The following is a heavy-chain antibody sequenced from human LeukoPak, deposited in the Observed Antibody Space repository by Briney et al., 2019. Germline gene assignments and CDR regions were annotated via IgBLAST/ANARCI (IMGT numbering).Heavy chain of an antibody. D-gene: IGHD3-3*01. Sequence: GSLRLSCAASGFTFSTAWMSWVRQPPGKGLEWIGEINHSGSTNYNPSLMSRVTISVDTSKNQFSLKLSSVTAADTAVYYCARLRFLEWSRFRDAFDIWGQGTMVTVSS. CDR3: ARLRFLEWSRFRDAFDI. CDR1: GFTFSTAW. J-gene: IGHJ3*02. V-gene: IGHV4-34*01. CDR2: INHSGST.